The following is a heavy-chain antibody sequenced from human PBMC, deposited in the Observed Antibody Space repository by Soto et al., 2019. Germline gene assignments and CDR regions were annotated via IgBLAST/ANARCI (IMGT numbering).Heavy chain of an antibody. D-gene: IGHD6-19*01. V-gene: IGHV5-51*01. CDR3: ARYSGYSSGRCYYYGMDV. J-gene: IGHJ6*02. Sequence: GESLKISCKGSGYSFTSYWIGWVRQMPGKGLEWMGIIYPGDSDTRYSPSFQGQVTISADKSISTAYLQWSSLKASDTAMYYCARYSGYSSGRCYYYGMDVWGQGTTVTVSS. CDR1: GYSFTSYW. CDR2: IYPGDSDT.